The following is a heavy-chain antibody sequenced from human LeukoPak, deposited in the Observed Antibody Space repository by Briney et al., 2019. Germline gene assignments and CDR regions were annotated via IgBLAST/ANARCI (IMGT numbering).Heavy chain of an antibody. CDR2: IIPIFGTA. D-gene: IGHD2-2*02. CDR1: GGTFGSYA. CDR3: AREREGLGYCSSTSCYTNWFDP. Sequence: ASVKVSCKASGGTFGSYAISWVRQAPGQGLEWMGGIIPIFGTANYAQKFQGRVTITTDESTSTAYMELSSLRSEDTAVYYCAREREGLGYCSSTSCYTNWFDPWGQGTLVTVSS. V-gene: IGHV1-69*05. J-gene: IGHJ5*02.